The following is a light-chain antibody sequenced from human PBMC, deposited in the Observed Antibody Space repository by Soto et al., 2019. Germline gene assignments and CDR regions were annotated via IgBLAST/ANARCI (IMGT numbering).Light chain of an antibody. J-gene: IGKJ4*01. CDR2: GAS. V-gene: IGKV3-15*01. Sequence: EIVLTQSPATLSAYPGERANLSCRASESISSNLAWYQQKPGQAPRLLIYGASTRATGFPARFSGSGSGTDFTLTISSLQSEDFAVYYCQQFNNWPPTFGGGTKVDIK. CDR1: ESISSN. CDR3: QQFNNWPPT.